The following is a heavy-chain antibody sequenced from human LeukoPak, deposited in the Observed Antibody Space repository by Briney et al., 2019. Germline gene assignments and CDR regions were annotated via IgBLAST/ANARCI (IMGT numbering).Heavy chain of an antibody. V-gene: IGHV4-31*03. CDR2: IYYSGST. CDR1: GGSISSGGYY. Sequence: SETLSLTCTVSGGSISSGGYYWSWIRQHPGKGLEWIGYIYYSGSTYYNPSLKSRVTISVDTSKNQFSLKLSSVTAADTAVYYCARGPIPTLGYQFDYWDQGTLVTVSS. CDR3: ARGPIPTLGYQFDY. D-gene: IGHD2-2*01. J-gene: IGHJ4*02.